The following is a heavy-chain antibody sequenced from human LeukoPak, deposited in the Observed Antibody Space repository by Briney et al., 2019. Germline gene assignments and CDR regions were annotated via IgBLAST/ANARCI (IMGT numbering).Heavy chain of an antibody. CDR3: ARNTPDIFLEG. J-gene: IGHJ4*02. CDR2: ISSSSSYI. Sequence: PGGSLRLSCAASGFTFSTCIMNWVRQAPGKGLEWVSSISSSSSYIYYADSVKGRFTISRDNAKNSLYLQMNSLRAEDTAVYYCARNTPDIFLEGWGRGTLVTVSS. V-gene: IGHV3-21*01. D-gene: IGHD3-9*01. CDR1: GFTFSTCI.